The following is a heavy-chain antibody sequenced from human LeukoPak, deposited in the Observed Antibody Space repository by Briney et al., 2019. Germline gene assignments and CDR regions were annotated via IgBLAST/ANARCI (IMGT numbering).Heavy chain of an antibody. CDR1: GFSFGSYT. Sequence: GGSLRLSCAASGFSFGSYTMSWVRQAPGKGLEWVTYMNEYGSDVFYVDSVKGRFTISRDNSKNTLYLQMNSLRPDDTAVYYCAKAYGSGSFDYWGQGTLVTVSS. J-gene: IGHJ4*02. CDR3: AKAYGSGSFDY. CDR2: MNEYGSDV. V-gene: IGHV3-7*01. D-gene: IGHD3-10*01.